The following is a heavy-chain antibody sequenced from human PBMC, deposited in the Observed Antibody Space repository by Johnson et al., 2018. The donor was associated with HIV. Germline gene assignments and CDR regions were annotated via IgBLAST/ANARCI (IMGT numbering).Heavy chain of an antibody. J-gene: IGHJ3*02. D-gene: IGHD6-13*01. CDR2: ISYDGSNK. CDR3: TRSIAASGRDAVDM. Sequence: VQLVESGGGVVQPGGSLRLSCAASGFTFSSYAMHWVRQAPGKGLEWVAVISYDGSNKYYADSVKGRFTISSDNSKNTLYLQMNSLKTEDTAVYYCTRSIAASGRDAVDMWGQGTMVTVSS. V-gene: IGHV3-30-3*01. CDR1: GFTFSSYA.